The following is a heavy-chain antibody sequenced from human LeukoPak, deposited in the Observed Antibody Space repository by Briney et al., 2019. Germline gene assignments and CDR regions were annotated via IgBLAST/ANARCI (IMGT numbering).Heavy chain of an antibody. CDR3: ARGGRSVSYSRYYYMDV. V-gene: IGHV1-2*02. CDR1: GYTFTGYY. CDR2: INPNSGGT. D-gene: IGHD2-15*01. J-gene: IGHJ6*03. Sequence: ASVKVSCKASGYTFTGYYMHGVRQAPAQELEGMGWINPNSGGTNYAQKFQGRVTMTRDTSTSTAYMELSRLRSDDTAVYYCARGGRSVSYSRYYYMDVWGKGTTVTVSS.